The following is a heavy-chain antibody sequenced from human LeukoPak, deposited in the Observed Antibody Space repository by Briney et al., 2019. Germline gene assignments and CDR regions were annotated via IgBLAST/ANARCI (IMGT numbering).Heavy chain of an antibody. V-gene: IGHV1-58*01. J-gene: IGHJ4*02. Sequence: SVKVSCKASGFTFSTSAVQWVRQARGQRLEWIGWIIVGTGQTNYAQSLQGRITITRDMSTSTAYMELSSLGSEDTAVYYCARDQRGSGSSYYFDYWGQGTLVTVSS. CDR3: ARDQRGSGSSYYFDY. D-gene: IGHD3-10*01. CDR1: GFTFSTSA. CDR2: IIVGTGQT.